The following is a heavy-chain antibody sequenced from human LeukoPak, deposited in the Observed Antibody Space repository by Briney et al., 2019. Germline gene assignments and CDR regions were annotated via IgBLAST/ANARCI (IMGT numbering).Heavy chain of an antibody. J-gene: IGHJ1*01. V-gene: IGHV4-31*03. CDR1: GGSISSGGYY. CDR3: ASYDTGYFQH. D-gene: IGHD3-3*01. CDR2: IYYSGST. Sequence: PSQTLSLTCTVSGGSISSGGYYWSWSRQHPGKGLEWIGYIYYSGSTFYNPSLKSRVTISLDTSNNQFPLSLSSVTAADTAVYYCASYDTGYFQHWGQGTLVTVSS.